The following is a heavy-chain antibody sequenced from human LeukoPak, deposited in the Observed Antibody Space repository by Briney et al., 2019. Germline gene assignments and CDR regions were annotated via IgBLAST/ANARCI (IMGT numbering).Heavy chain of an antibody. CDR3: ARVLAVTTYWFDP. CDR2: INPNSGGT. Sequence: GASVKVSCTASGYTFTSYYMHWVRQAPGQGLEWMGRINPNSGGTNYAQKFQGRVTMTRDTSISTAYMELSRLRSDDTAVYYCARVLAVTTYWFDPWGQGTLVTVSS. D-gene: IGHD4-17*01. J-gene: IGHJ5*02. CDR1: GYTFTSYY. V-gene: IGHV1-2*06.